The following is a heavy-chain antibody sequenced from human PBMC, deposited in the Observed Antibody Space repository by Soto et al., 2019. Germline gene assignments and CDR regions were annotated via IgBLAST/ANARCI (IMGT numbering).Heavy chain of an antibody. CDR2: INPSGGST. J-gene: IGHJ6*02. CDR3: AGVPNRSSSGYYYGMDV. CDR1: GYTFTSYY. V-gene: IGHV1-46*01. Sequence: ASVKVSCKASGYTFTSYYMHWVRQAPGQGLEWMGIINPSGGSTSYAQKFQGRVTMTRDTSTSTVYMELSSLRSEDTAVYYCAGVPNRSSSGYYYGMDVWGQGTTVTVSS. D-gene: IGHD6-6*01.